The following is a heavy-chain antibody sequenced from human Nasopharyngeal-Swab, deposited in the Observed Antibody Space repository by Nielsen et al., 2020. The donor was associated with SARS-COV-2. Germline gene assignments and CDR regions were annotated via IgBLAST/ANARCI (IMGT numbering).Heavy chain of an antibody. V-gene: IGHV1-18*01. Sequence: ASAKVSCKASGYTFTSYGISWVRQAPGQGLEWMGWISAYNGNTNYAQKLQGRVTMTTDTSTSTAYMELRSLRSDDTAVYYCARDYSSSPPGYHYYYYGMDVWGQGTTVTVSS. CDR2: ISAYNGNT. CDR1: GYTFTSYG. J-gene: IGHJ6*02. CDR3: ARDYSSSPPGYHYYYYGMDV. D-gene: IGHD6-6*01.